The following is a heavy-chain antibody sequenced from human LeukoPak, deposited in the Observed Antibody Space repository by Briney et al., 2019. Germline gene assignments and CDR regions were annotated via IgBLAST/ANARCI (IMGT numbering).Heavy chain of an antibody. D-gene: IGHD3-10*01. CDR3: ARGFGELLLDY. CDR2: IYHSGST. CDR1: GGSISSGGYS. J-gene: IGHJ4*02. Sequence: SETLSLTCAVSGGSISSGGYSWSWIRQPPGKGLEWIGSIYHSGSTYYNPSLKSRVTISVDTSKNQFSLKLSSVTAADTAVYYCARGFGELLLDYWGQGTLVTVSS. V-gene: IGHV4-30-2*05.